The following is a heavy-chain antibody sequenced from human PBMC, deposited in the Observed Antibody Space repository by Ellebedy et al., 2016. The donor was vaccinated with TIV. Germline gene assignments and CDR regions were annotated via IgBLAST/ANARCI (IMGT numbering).Heavy chain of an antibody. V-gene: IGHV3-48*04. CDR2: ISSSSTTT. CDR1: GFTFSNYN. J-gene: IGHJ3*02. D-gene: IGHD6-13*01. Sequence: GGSLRLSCAASGFTFSNYNMNWVRQAPGKGLEWVSYISSSSTTTDYADSVKGRFTISRDNAKNLLYLQMNSLRAEDTAVYYCARDPRIAAAVIAFDIWGQGTMVTVSS. CDR3: ARDPRIAAAVIAFDI.